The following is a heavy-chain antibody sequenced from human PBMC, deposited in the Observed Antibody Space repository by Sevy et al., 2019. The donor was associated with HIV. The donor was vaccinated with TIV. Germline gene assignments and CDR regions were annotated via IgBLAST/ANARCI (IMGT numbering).Heavy chain of an antibody. D-gene: IGHD6-13*01. CDR3: ARDIAAAGTDAFDI. CDR2: ISWDGGST. CDR1: GFTFDDYT. V-gene: IGHV3-43*01. Sequence: GGSLRLSCAASGFTFDDYTVHWVRQAPGKGLEWVSLISWDGGSTYYADSVKGRFTISRDNSKNSLYLQMNSLRTEDTALYYCARDIAAAGTDAFDIWGQGTMVTVSS. J-gene: IGHJ3*02.